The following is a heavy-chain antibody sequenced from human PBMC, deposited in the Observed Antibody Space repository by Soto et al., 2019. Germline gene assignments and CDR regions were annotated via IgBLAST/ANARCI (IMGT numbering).Heavy chain of an antibody. CDR2: IYYSGST. CDR1: GGSISSGDYY. Sequence: PSETLSLTCTVSGGSISSGDYYWSWIRQPPGKGLERIGYIYYSGSTYYNPSLKSRVTISVDTSKNQFSLKLSSVTAADTAVYYCARETYYYCSGSYYSNFGFDYWGQGTLVTVSS. CDR3: ARETYYYCSGSYYSNFGFDY. J-gene: IGHJ4*02. V-gene: IGHV4-30-4*01. D-gene: IGHD3-10*01.